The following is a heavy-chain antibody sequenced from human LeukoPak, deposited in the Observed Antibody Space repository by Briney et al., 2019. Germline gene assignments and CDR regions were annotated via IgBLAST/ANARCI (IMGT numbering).Heavy chain of an antibody. Sequence: GGSLRLSCAASGFTFSSYGMHWVRQAPGKGLEWVAFVRYDGSSEYYADSVKGRFTISRDNAKNSLYLQLNSLRADDTAVYYCARLTGTTGFDYWGQGTLVTVSS. D-gene: IGHD1-1*01. V-gene: IGHV3-30*02. CDR2: VRYDGSSE. J-gene: IGHJ4*02. CDR3: ARLTGTTGFDY. CDR1: GFTFSSYG.